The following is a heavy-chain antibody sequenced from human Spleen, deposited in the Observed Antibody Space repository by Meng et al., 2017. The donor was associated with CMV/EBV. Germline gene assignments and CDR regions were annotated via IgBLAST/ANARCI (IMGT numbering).Heavy chain of an antibody. J-gene: IGHJ4*02. CDR2: ISTYSGGT. V-gene: IGHV1-18*01. CDR1: GGTFSFYA. CDR3: ARDRDPRSTGWTREFDY. Sequence: ASVKVSCKASGGTFSFYAGSWVRQAPGQGLEWMGWISTYSGGTEYAQKFQGRVTMTTDTSTSIAYMELRSLRSDDTAVYFCARDRDPRSTGWTREFDYWGQGTLVTVSS. D-gene: IGHD6-19*01.